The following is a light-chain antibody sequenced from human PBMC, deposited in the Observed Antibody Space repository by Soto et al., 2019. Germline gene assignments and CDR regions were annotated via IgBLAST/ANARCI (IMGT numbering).Light chain of an antibody. V-gene: IGKV1-39*01. CDR1: ENIKNY. CDR2: GAS. Sequence: DIHVTQSPSSLPASLGDRVTITCRAGENIKNYLTWYQQKPGKAPKLLIYGASTLKTGVPSRFSGSGSGTDFTFTIGGLQPDDFATYYCAQIYTAQWTFGQGTRVDLK. J-gene: IGKJ1*01. CDR3: AQIYTAQWT.